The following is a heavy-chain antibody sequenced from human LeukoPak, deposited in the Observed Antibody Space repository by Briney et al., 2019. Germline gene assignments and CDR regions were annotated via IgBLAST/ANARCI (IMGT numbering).Heavy chain of an antibody. J-gene: IGHJ4*02. CDR2: IGGHDGST. CDR3: AKGHYYGSGSLDY. CDR1: GFTFSSYG. Sequence: GGSLRLSCAASGFTFSSYGMSWVRQAPGKGLEWVSAIGGHDGSTYYADSVKGRFTISRDNSKNTLYVQMSSLRAEDTAVYYCAKGHYYGSGSLDYWGQGTLVTVSS. D-gene: IGHD3-10*01. V-gene: IGHV3-23*01.